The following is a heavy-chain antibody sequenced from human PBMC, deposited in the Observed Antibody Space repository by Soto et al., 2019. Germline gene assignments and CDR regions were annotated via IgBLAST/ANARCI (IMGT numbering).Heavy chain of an antibody. CDR3: ARDVSDDYPY. J-gene: IGHJ4*02. Sequence: EVQLVESGGGLIQPGGSLRLSCAASGFTITGKYMIWVRQAPGKGLEWVSVIYSGDSTYYADSVKGRFTISRDSSKNTLYLQMNNLRAEDTAVYYCARDVSDDYPYWGQGALVTVSS. D-gene: IGHD4-17*01. CDR2: IYSGDST. V-gene: IGHV3-53*01. CDR1: GFTITGKY.